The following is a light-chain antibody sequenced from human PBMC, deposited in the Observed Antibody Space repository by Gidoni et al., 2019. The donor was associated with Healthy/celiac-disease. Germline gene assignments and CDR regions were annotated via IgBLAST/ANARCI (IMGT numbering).Light chain of an antibody. Sequence: RVTITCRASQSISSWLAWYQQKPGKAPKLLIYKASSLESGVPSRFSGSGAGTEFTLTISSLQPDDFATYYCQQYNRYPITFGQGTRLEIK. CDR1: QSISSW. V-gene: IGKV1-5*03. CDR3: QQYNRYPIT. J-gene: IGKJ5*01. CDR2: KAS.